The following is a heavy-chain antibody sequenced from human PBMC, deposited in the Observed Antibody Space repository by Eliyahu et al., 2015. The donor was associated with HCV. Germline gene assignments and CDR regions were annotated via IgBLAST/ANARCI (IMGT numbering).Heavy chain of an antibody. V-gene: IGHV1-2*06. CDR2: INPYSGDT. J-gene: IGHJ2*01. Sequence: QVQLVQSGAEVKKPGASVKVSCKASGYTFTDYYLHWVRQALGQGLEWMGRINPYSGDTKYAQKFQGKVTMARDTSISAAYMELSSLTSDDTAVYYCARALPAIRYWYLDLWGRGTPVTVSS. CDR1: GYTFTDYY. D-gene: IGHD2-21*01. CDR3: ARALPAIRYWYLDL.